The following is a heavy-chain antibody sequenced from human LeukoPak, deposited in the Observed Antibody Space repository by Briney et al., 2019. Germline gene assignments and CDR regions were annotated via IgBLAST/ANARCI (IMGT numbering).Heavy chain of an antibody. Sequence: ASVKVSCKASGYTFTSYGISWVRQAPGQGLERMGWISAYNGNTNYAQKLQGRVTMTTETSTSTAYMELRSLRSDDTAVYYCARDQGVGTPGGYYGMDVWGQGTTVTVSS. CDR1: GYTFTSYG. CDR2: ISAYNGNT. CDR3: ARDQGVGTPGGYYGMDV. V-gene: IGHV1-18*01. J-gene: IGHJ6*02. D-gene: IGHD1-1*01.